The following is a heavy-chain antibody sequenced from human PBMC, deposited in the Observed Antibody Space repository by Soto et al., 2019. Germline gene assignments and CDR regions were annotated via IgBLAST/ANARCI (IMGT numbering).Heavy chain of an antibody. Sequence: GGSLRLSCAASGFTSSNYAMYWVRQAPGKGLEWVSSISSSSSYIYYADSVKGRFTISRDNAKNSLYLQMNSLRAEDTAVYYCASVIMVRGVGGVWGKGTTVTVSS. CDR1: GFTSSNYA. V-gene: IGHV3-21*01. D-gene: IGHD3-10*01. CDR2: ISSSSSYI. CDR3: ASVIMVRGVGGV. J-gene: IGHJ6*04.